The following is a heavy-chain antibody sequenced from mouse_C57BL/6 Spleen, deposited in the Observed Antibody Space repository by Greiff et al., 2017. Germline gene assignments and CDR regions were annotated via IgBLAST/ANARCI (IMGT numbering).Heavy chain of an antibody. J-gene: IGHJ4*01. V-gene: IGHV1-62-2*01. CDR2: FYPGSGSI. D-gene: IGHD2-10*02. CDR3: ARHEEGYGNFNYYAMDY. CDR1: GYTFTEYT. Sequence: VQLQQSGAELVKPGASVKLSCKASGYTFTEYTIHWVKQRSGQGLEWIGWFYPGSGSIKYNEKFKDKATLTADKSSSTVYMELSRLTSEDSAVYFCARHEEGYGNFNYYAMDYWGQGTSVTVSS.